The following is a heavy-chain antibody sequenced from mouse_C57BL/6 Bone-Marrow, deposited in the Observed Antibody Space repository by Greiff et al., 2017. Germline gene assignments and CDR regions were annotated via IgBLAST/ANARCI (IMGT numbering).Heavy chain of an antibody. Sequence: QVQLQQPGAELVKPGASVKLSCKASGYTFTSYWLHWVKQRPGQGLEWIGMIHPNSGSTNYNEKFKSKATLTVDKSSSTAYMQLSSLTSEDSAVYYCARGYYVYYFDYWGQGTTLTVSS. V-gene: IGHV1-64*01. CDR3: ARGYYVYYFDY. D-gene: IGHD2-3*01. J-gene: IGHJ2*01. CDR2: IHPNSGST. CDR1: GYTFTSYW.